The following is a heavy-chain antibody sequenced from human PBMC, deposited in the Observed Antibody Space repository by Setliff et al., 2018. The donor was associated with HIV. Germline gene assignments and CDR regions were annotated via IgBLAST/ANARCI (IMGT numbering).Heavy chain of an antibody. CDR3: VRVYRAGSWDY. Sequence: PGGSLRLSCAASGFTFRSSDMSWVRQAPGKGLEWVSTISGSGDNKYYADSVKGRFTISRDNSKNTMYLQMNSLKIEDTAVYYCVRVYRAGSWDYWGQGTLVTVSS. J-gene: IGHJ4*02. V-gene: IGHV3-23*01. CDR2: ISGSGDNK. D-gene: IGHD6-13*01. CDR1: GFTFRSSD.